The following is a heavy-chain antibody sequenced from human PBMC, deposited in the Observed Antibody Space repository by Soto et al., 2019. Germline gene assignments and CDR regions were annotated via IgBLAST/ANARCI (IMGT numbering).Heavy chain of an antibody. V-gene: IGHV3-30*03. CDR3: AASTSSAFHY. CDR2: ISYDGSNK. CDR1: GFTFSSYG. D-gene: IGHD6-13*01. Sequence: PGGSLRLSCAASGFTFSSYGMHWVRQAPGKGLEWVAVISYDGSNKYYADSVKGRFTISRDNSKNTLYLQMNSLRAEDTAVYYCAASTSSAFHYWGQGTLVTSPQ. J-gene: IGHJ4*02.